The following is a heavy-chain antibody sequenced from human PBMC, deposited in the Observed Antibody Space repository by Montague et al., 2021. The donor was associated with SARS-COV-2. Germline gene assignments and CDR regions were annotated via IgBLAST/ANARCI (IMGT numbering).Heavy chain of an antibody. J-gene: IGHJ3*02. D-gene: IGHD6-19*01. V-gene: IGHV1-18*01. CDR2: ISAYNGNT. CDR1: GYTFTSYG. CDR3: ASSVAGTGAFDI. Sequence: SVKVSCKASGYTFTSYGISWVRQAPGQGLEWMGWISAYNGNTNYAQKLQSRVTMTTDTSTSTAYMELRSLRSDDTAVYYCASSVAGTGAFDIWGQGTMVTVSS.